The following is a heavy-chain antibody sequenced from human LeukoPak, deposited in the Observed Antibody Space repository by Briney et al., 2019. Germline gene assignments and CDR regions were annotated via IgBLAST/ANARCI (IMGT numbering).Heavy chain of an antibody. Sequence: SQTLSPTCTVSGDSVSSNSNYWGWIRQPPGKGLELIGSIYYTGSTYYNPSLKSRVTISVDTSQNHFSLKLDSVTAADTALYYCARGSGRHYYYYYMDVWGKGTTVTVSS. D-gene: IGHD1-26*01. J-gene: IGHJ6*03. V-gene: IGHV4-39*07. CDR1: GDSVSSNSNY. CDR3: ARGSGRHYYYYYMDV. CDR2: IYYTGST.